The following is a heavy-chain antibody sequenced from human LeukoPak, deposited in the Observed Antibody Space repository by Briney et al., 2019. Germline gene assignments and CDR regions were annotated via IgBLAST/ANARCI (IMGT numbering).Heavy chain of an antibody. CDR2: ISSSDTTI. V-gene: IGHV3-48*03. D-gene: IGHD5-24*01. CDR1: GFTFSSYE. J-gene: IGHJ6*02. Sequence: GGSLRLSCAASGFTFSSYEMTWVRQAPGKGLEWVSNISSSDTTIHYADSVKGRFTISRDNTRNSLYLQMNSLRAEDTAVYYCARSRRDNFYYYYGMDVWGQGTTVTVSS. CDR3: ARSRRDNFYYYYGMDV.